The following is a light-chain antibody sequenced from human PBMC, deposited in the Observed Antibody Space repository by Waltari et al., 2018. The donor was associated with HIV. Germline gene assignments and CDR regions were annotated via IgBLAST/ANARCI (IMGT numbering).Light chain of an antibody. CDR2: DAS. J-gene: IGKJ3*01. CDR1: QSVNDD. V-gene: IGKV3-15*01. Sequence: EIVMTQSPATLSVSPGERVTLSCRASQSVNDDLAWYQQKPGQAPSLLIYDASTRATGVPSRFSGSGSGTDFTLIISSLQPEDVATYYCQKYNSAPFTFGPGTKVDIK. CDR3: QKYNSAPFT.